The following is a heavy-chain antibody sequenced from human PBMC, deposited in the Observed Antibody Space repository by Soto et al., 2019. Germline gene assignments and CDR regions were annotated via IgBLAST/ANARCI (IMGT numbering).Heavy chain of an antibody. CDR2: INAANGDT. J-gene: IGHJ4*02. V-gene: IGHV1-3*05. CDR1: GYRFTAYA. CDR3: ARSAISPSGGLIGTFDF. Sequence: QVQLVQSGAEEKKPGASVKVSCETSGYRFTAYAIHWVRQAPGQRPEWMGWINAANGDTRYAQKFQTRLPITRDTAASTAYMDLSSLRFAATAVYYCARSAISPSGGLIGTFDFWGQGNLVAVSS. D-gene: IGHD3-16*02.